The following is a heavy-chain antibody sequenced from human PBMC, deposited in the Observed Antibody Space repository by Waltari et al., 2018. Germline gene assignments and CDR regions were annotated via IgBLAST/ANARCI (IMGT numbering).Heavy chain of an antibody. CDR3: ARDFGGPRDH. Sequence: EVQVVESGGVLAQPGGSLGRSWLASGVSFSTYWMHWVRHAPGRGLGWVSRINEYGTTTNYGDSVKGRFTIYRDNARSTLYLEMNSLRAEDTALYYCARDFGGPRDHWGQGTLVTVAS. D-gene: IGHD3-10*01. CDR2: INEYGTTT. V-gene: IGHV3-74*01. J-gene: IGHJ4*02. CDR1: GVSFSTYW.